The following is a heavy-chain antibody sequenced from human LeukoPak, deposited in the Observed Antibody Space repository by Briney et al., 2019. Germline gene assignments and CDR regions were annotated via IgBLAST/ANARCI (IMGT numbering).Heavy chain of an antibody. CDR3: AKDFYYYDSSVSDY. Sequence: GGSLRLSCAASGFTFSSYAMSWVRQAPGKGLEWVSAISGSGGSTYYADSVKGRFTISRDNSKNTLYLQMDSLRAEDTAVYYCAKDFYYYDSSVSDYWGQGTLVTVSS. J-gene: IGHJ4*02. D-gene: IGHD3-22*01. CDR2: ISGSGGST. CDR1: GFTFSSYA. V-gene: IGHV3-23*01.